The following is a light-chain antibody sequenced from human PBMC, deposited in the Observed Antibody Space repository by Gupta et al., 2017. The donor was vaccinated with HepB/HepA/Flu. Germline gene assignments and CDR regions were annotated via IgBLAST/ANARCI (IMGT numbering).Light chain of an antibody. CDR1: QSISSF. Sequence: ELEWTKSPGTLSLSPGERATLSCRASQSISSFLDWYQQTPGQAPRLLIYCAANRATGSPARFSGGGSGTDFSLTISNLEPEDFAVEYCQQRYNWPLTFGGGTKVEIK. CDR3: QQRYNWPLT. V-gene: IGKV3-11*01. CDR2: CAA. J-gene: IGKJ4*01.